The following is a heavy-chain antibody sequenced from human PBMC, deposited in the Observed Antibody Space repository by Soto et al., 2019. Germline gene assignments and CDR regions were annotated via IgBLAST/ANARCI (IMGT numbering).Heavy chain of an antibody. CDR2: ISGSGGST. V-gene: IGHV3-23*01. J-gene: IGHJ6*03. Sequence: GGSLRLSCAASGFTFSSYAMSWVRQAPGKGLEWVSAISGSGGSTYYADSVKGRFTISRDNSKNTLYLQMNSLRAEDTAVYYCAKVVGDYDLYYDYYYYMDVWGKGTTVTVSS. CDR1: GFTFSSYA. CDR3: AKVVGDYDLYYDYYYYMDV. D-gene: IGHD4-17*01.